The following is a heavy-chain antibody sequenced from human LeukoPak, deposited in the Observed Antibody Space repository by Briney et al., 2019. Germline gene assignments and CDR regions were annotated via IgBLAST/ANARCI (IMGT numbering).Heavy chain of an antibody. D-gene: IGHD3-22*01. J-gene: IGHJ4*02. CDR3: AREEYDSSGYSFSTFDY. V-gene: IGHV1-2*02. CDR1: GYTFTGYY. CDR2: IDPNSGGT. Sequence: ASVKVSCKASGYTFTGYYMHWVRQAPGQGLEWMGWIDPNSGGTNYAQKFQGRVTMTRDTSISTAYMELSRLRSDDTAVYYCAREEYDSSGYSFSTFDYWGQGTLVTVSS.